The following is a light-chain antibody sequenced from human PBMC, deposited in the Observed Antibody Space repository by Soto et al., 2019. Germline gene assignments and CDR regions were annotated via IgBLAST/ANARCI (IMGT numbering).Light chain of an antibody. Sequence: DIQMTQSPSTLSASVGDRVTITCRASQSISSWLAWYQQKPGKAPKLLIYKASSLESGVPSRFSGSGSGTEFTLTISILQPDDFATYYCQQYNSYSWTFGQGTEVEIK. V-gene: IGKV1-5*03. J-gene: IGKJ1*01. CDR2: KAS. CDR3: QQYNSYSWT. CDR1: QSISSW.